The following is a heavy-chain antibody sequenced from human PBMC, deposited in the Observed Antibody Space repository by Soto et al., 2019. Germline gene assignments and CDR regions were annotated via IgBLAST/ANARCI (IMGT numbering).Heavy chain of an antibody. V-gene: IGHV1-24*01. CDR1: GYTLTELS. D-gene: IGHD6-19*01. CDR2: FDPEDGET. J-gene: IGHJ4*02. CDR3: STGPYSSGWPFDY. Sequence: ASVKVSCKVSGYTLTELSMHWVRQAPGKGLEWMGGFDPEDGETIYAQKFQGRVTMTEDTSTDTAYKELSSLRSEETAVYFCSTGPYSSGWPFDYWGQGSLVTV.